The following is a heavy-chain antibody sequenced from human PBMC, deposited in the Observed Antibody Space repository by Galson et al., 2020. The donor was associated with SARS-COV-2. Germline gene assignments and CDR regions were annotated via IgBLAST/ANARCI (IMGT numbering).Heavy chain of an antibody. CDR3: ARHDKRIIGWFDP. J-gene: IGHJ5*02. CDR2: IYYSGNT. CDR1: GGSISSSSYY. D-gene: IGHD2-15*01. V-gene: IGHV4-39*01. Sequence: SEALSLTCTVSGGSISSSSYYWGWIRQPPGKGLEWIGSIYYSGNTYYNPSLKSRVTISVDTSKNQFSLKLSSVTAADTAVYHCARHDKRIIGWFDPWGQGTLVIVSS.